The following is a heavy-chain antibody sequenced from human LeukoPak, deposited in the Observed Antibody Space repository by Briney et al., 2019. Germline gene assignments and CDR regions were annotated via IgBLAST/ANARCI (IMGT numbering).Heavy chain of an antibody. Sequence: PSETLSLTCTVSGGSISSSSYYWGWIRQPPGKGLEWIGSIYYSGSTYYNPSLKSRVTISVDTSKNQFSLKLSSVTAADTAVYYCAGTSNWFDPWGQGTLVTVSS. CDR3: AGTSNWFDP. CDR2: IYYSGST. V-gene: IGHV4-39*01. J-gene: IGHJ5*02. CDR1: GGSISSSSYY.